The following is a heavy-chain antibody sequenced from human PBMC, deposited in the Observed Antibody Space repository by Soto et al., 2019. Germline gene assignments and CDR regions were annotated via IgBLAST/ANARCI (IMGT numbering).Heavy chain of an antibody. CDR1: GFTFSDYY. Sequence: PGGSLRLSCAASGFTFSDYYMSWIRQAPGKGLEWVSCISSSSSYTNYADSVKGRFTISRDNAKNSLYLQMNSLRAEDTAMYYSARVRYSSGWSFDYWGQGTLVTVSS. D-gene: IGHD6-19*01. J-gene: IGHJ4*02. V-gene: IGHV3-11*05. CDR3: ARVRYSSGWSFDY. CDR2: ISSSSSYT.